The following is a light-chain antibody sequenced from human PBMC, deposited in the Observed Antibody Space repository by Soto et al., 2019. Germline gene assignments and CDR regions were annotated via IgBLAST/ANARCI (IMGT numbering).Light chain of an antibody. Sequence: SSYLAWHQQKPGKAPKFLIYAASTLQSGVPSRLTGSGSGTDFTLTITSLQPEDFATYYCLQVNSFPLSFGGGTKVDIK. CDR2: AAS. CDR1: SSY. V-gene: IGKV1-9*01. CDR3: LQVNSFPLS. J-gene: IGKJ4*01.